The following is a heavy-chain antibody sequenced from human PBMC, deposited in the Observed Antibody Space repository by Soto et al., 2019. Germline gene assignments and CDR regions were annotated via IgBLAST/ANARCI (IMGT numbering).Heavy chain of an antibody. CDR2: VYHSGST. CDR1: GDSTSYYY. Sequence: ETLSLTCTVSGDSTSYYYWSWIRVAPGKGLEWIGSVYHSGSTNYNPSLKSRVTILRDSSKAQFSLKLNSATAADTAVYYCAIGYMDWFDPWGQGTLVTVSS. D-gene: IGHD2-2*02. J-gene: IGHJ5*02. CDR3: AIGYMDWFDP. V-gene: IGHV4-59*08.